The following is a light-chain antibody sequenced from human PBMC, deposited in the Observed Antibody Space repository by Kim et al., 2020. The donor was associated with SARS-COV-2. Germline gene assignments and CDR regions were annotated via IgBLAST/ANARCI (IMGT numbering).Light chain of an antibody. Sequence: IVMTHSPSTLSVSPGERATLSCRASQSVSRNLAWYQQKHGQAPRLLIYGASTRATGIPARFSGSGSGTEFSLTISSLQSEDFALYYCQKYNNWPPSTFGGGSQVDIQ. J-gene: IGKJ4*01. CDR2: GAS. CDR1: QSVSRN. V-gene: IGKV3-15*01. CDR3: QKYNNWPPST.